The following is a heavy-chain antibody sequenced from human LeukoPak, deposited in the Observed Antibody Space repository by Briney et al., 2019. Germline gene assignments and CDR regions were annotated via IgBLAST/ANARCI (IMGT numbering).Heavy chain of an antibody. J-gene: IGHJ6*02. CDR2: INDSGSS. CDR1: GGSFSGYD. V-gene: IGHV4-34*01. CDR3: ARGPEDCSSTSCSGDYYYYGMDV. D-gene: IGHD2-2*01. Sequence: SETLSLTCAVYGGSFSGYDWSWVRQAPGKGLEWVGEINDSGSSKYNPDLKSRVTISVDTSKNQFSLKLSSVTAADTAVYYCARGPEDCSSTSCSGDYYYYGMDVWGQGTTVTVSS.